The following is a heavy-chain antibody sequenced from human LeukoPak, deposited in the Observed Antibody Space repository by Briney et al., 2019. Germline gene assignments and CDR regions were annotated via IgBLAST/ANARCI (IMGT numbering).Heavy chain of an antibody. CDR3: ARRLKSSGWYGWFDP. CDR2: IIPIFGTA. CDR1: GYTFTSYD. V-gene: IGHV1-69*13. J-gene: IGHJ5*02. D-gene: IGHD6-19*01. Sequence: SVKVSCKASGYTFTSYDINWVRQATGQGLERMGGIIPIFGTANYAQKFQGRVTITADESTSTAYMELSSLRSEDTAVYYCARRLKSSGWYGWFDPWGQGTLVTVSS.